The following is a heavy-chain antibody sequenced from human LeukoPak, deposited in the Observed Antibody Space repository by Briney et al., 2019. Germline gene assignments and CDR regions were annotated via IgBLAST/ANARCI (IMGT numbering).Heavy chain of an antibody. CDR1: GGSFSGYY. CDR3: ARLRGYSGYEYNWFDP. J-gene: IGHJ5*02. Sequence: SETLSLTCAVYGGSFSGYYWSWISQPPGKGLEWIGEINHSGSTNYNPSLKSRVTISVDTSKNQFSLKLSSVTAADTAVYYCARLRGYSGYEYNWFDPWGQGTLVTVSS. D-gene: IGHD5-12*01. CDR2: INHSGST. V-gene: IGHV4-34*01.